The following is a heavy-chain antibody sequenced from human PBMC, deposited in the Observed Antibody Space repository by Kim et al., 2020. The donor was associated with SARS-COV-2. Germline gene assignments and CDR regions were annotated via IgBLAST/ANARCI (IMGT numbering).Heavy chain of an antibody. CDR1: GFTFSSYS. CDR3: ARSEYCSGGSCYYYYYGMDV. CDR2: ISSSSSYI. Sequence: GGSLRLSCAASGFTFSSYSMNWVCQAPGKGLEWVSSISSSSSYIYYADSVKGRFTISRDNAKNSLYLQMNSLRAEDTAVYYCARSEYCSGGSCYYYYYGMDVWGQGTTVTVSS. D-gene: IGHD2-15*01. V-gene: IGHV3-21*01. J-gene: IGHJ6*02.